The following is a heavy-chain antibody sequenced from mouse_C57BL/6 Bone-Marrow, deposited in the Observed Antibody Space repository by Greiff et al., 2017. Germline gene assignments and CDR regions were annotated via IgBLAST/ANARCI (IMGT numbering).Heavy chain of an antibody. D-gene: IGHD1-1*01. V-gene: IGHV1-55*01. J-gene: IGHJ2*01. CDR2: IYPGSGST. Sequence: QVQLQQPGAELVKPGASVKMSCKASGYTFTSYWITWVKQRPGQGLEWIGDIYPGSGSTNYNEKFKSKATLTVDTSSSTAYMQLSSLTSEDSAVYYCARWGLATVVATGYFDYWGQGTTLTVSS. CDR1: GYTFTSYW. CDR3: ARWGLATVVATGYFDY.